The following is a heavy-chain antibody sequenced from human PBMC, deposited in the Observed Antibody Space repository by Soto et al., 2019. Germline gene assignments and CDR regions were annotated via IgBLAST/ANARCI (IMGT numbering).Heavy chain of an antibody. CDR3: AKDFMTTVPSGYFDY. J-gene: IGHJ4*02. Sequence: QVQLVESGGXVVQPGRSLRLSCAASGFTFSSYGMQWVRQAPXXGLEWVAVISYDGSNKYYADSVKGRFTTSRDNSKNTLYLQMNSLRAEDTAVYYCAKDFMTTVPSGYFDYWGQGTLVTVSS. CDR2: ISYDGSNK. D-gene: IGHD4-17*01. V-gene: IGHV3-30*18. CDR1: GFTFSSYG.